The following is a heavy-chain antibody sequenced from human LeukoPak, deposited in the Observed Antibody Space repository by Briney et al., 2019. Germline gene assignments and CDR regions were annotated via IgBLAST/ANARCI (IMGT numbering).Heavy chain of an antibody. J-gene: IGHJ4*02. CDR3: AKDMRVRGVIGYFDY. V-gene: IGHV3-9*01. CDR2: ISWNSGSI. CDR1: GFTFDDYA. Sequence: GRSLRLSCAASGFTFDDYAMHWVRQAPGKGLEWVSGISWNSGSIGYADSVKGRFTISRDNAKNSLYLQMNSLRAEDTALYYCAKDMRVRGVIGYFDYWGQGTLVTVSS. D-gene: IGHD3-10*01.